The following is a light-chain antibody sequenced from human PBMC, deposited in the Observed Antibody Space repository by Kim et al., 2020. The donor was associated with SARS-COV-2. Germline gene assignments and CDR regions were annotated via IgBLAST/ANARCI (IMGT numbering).Light chain of an antibody. CDR3: NSRDSSGNHYV. Sequence: ALGQTVSITCQGDSRRSYYASWYQQKPGQAPVLVIYGKNNRPSGSPDRFSGSSSGNTASLTITGAQAEDDADYYCNSRDSSGNHYVFGTGTKVTVL. CDR2: GKN. J-gene: IGLJ1*01. CDR1: SRRSYY. V-gene: IGLV3-19*01.